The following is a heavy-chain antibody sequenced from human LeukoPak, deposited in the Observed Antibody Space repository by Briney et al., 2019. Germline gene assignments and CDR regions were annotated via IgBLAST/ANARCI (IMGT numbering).Heavy chain of an antibody. J-gene: IGHJ4*02. Sequence: GGSLRLSCAASGFTFSSYSMYLVRQAPGKGLEWVSSISSSSSYIYYADSVKGRFTISRDNAKNSLYLQMNSLRAEDTAVYYCARPNWNYGKIDYWGQGTLVTVPS. CDR1: GFTFSSYS. D-gene: IGHD1-7*01. CDR3: ARPNWNYGKIDY. CDR2: ISSSSSYI. V-gene: IGHV3-21*01.